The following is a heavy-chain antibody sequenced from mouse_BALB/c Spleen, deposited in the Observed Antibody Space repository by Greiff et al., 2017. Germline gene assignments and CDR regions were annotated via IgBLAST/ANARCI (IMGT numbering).Heavy chain of an antibody. Sequence: EVQLQQSGAELVRPGALVKLSCKASGFNIKDYYMHWVKQRPEQGLEWIGWIDPENGNTIYDPKFQGKASITADTSSNTAYLQLSSLTSEDTAVYYCARGTDDWGQGTSVTVSS. CDR2: IDPENGNT. CDR1: GFNIKDYY. CDR3: ARGTDD. J-gene: IGHJ4*01. V-gene: IGHV14-1*02.